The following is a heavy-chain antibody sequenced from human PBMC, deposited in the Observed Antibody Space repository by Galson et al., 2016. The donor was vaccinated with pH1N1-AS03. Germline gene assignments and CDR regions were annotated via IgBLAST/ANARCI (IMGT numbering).Heavy chain of an antibody. J-gene: IGHJ3*02. V-gene: IGHV3-30*04. CDR2: IVSDGSNK. D-gene: IGHD5-18*01. CDR3: AREGGRLRGYSYDI. Sequence: SLRLSCAASGLTFSTYAMHWVRQAPGKGLEWVAIIVSDGSNKNYGDSVKGRFTISRDNSKNTLYLQMNSRRVEDTAVYYCAREGGRLRGYSYDIWGQGTLVTVSS. CDR1: GLTFSTYA.